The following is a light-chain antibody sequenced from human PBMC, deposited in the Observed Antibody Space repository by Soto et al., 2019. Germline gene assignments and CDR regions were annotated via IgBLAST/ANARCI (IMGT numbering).Light chain of an antibody. CDR3: TSYTSSSSVAYV. Sequence: SVLTQPASVSGSLGQSITISCTGTTRDIAGYNYISWYQQLPGKAPKLMIYQVTIRPSGISNRFSGSKSGNTASLTISGLQAEDEADYYCTSYTSSSSVAYVFGAGTKVTV. V-gene: IGLV2-14*01. J-gene: IGLJ1*01. CDR1: TRDIAGYNY. CDR2: QVT.